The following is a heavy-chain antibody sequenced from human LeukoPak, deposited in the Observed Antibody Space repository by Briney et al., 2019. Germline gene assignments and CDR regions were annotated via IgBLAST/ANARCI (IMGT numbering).Heavy chain of an antibody. CDR2: IYSSGDT. CDR3: ARDQSGDYAFDY. D-gene: IGHD4-17*01. Sequence: SETLSLTCSVSGGSINRYYWSWIRQRAGKGLEWIGRIYSSGDTNYNPTLKRRVILSIDTSKKQFSLKLNSVTAADTALYYCARDQSGDYAFDYWGQAILVTVSS. J-gene: IGHJ4*02. V-gene: IGHV4-4*07. CDR1: GGSINRYY.